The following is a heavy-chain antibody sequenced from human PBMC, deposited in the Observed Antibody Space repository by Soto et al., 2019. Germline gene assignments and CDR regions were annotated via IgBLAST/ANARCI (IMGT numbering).Heavy chain of an antibody. CDR3: AKDDSRHYYGSGSYYNLADYYYMDV. J-gene: IGHJ6*03. CDR1: GFTFSSYA. V-gene: IGHV3-23*01. D-gene: IGHD3-10*01. Sequence: GGSLRLSCAASGFTFSSYAMSWVRQAPGKGLEWVSAISGSGGSTYYADSVKGRFTISRDNSKNTLYLQMNSLRAEDTAVYYCAKDDSRHYYGSGSYYNLADYYYMDVWGKGTTVTVSS. CDR2: ISGSGGST.